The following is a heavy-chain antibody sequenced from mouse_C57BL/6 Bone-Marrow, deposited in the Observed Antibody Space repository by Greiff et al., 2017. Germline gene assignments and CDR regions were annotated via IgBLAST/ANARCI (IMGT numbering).Heavy chain of an antibody. CDR3: ARARRAMDY. CDR1: GFTFSSYA. J-gene: IGHJ4*01. Sequence: DVMLVESGGGLVKPGGSLKLSCAASGFTFSSYAMSWVRQTPEKRLEWVATISDGGSYTYYPDNVKGRFTISRDNAKNNLYLQMSHLKSEDTAMYYCARARRAMDYWGQGTSVTVSS. CDR2: ISDGGSYT. V-gene: IGHV5-4*03.